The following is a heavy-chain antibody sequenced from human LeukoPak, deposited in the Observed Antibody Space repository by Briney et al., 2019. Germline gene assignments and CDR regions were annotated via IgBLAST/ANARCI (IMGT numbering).Heavy chain of an antibody. CDR3: ARDRGYDILTGYSFDY. V-gene: IGHV4-39*07. J-gene: IGHJ4*02. CDR1: GGSISSSSYY. CDR2: IYYSGST. Sequence: SEILSLTCTVSGGSISSSSYYWGWIRQPPGEGLEWIGSIYYSGSTYYNPSLKNRVTISVDTSKNQFSLKLSSVTAADTAVYYCARDRGYDILTGYSFDYWGQGTLVTVSS. D-gene: IGHD3-9*01.